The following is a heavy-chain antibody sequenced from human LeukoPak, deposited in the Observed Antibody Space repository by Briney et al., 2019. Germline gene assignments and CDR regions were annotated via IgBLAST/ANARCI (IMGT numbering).Heavy chain of an antibody. J-gene: IGHJ5*02. V-gene: IGHV4-59*11. Sequence: SETLSLTCSVSGASITSHYCSWIRQSPMKGLEWIGSVYNRGTTYYNPSLKSRVTISGDTSKNQLSLRMTYATTADTAVYFCARDYGGNSGEFDPWGQGTLVTVSS. CDR2: VYNRGTT. D-gene: IGHD4-23*01. CDR3: ARDYGGNSGEFDP. CDR1: GASITSHY.